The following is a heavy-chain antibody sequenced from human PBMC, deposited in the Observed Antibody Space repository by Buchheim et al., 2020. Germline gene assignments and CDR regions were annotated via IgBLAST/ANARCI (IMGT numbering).Heavy chain of an antibody. Sequence: QVQLQESGPGLVKPSQTLSLTCTVSGGSISGGGDYWTWIRQHPGKGLEWIGYIAYSGTTYYNPSLKGRVIMSADTSKNHVSLKLTSVTAADTAVYYCARDAYYFDSWGKGTL. V-gene: IGHV4-31*03. CDR3: ARDAYYFDS. CDR1: GGSISGGGDY. CDR2: IAYSGTT. D-gene: IGHD3-16*01. J-gene: IGHJ4*02.